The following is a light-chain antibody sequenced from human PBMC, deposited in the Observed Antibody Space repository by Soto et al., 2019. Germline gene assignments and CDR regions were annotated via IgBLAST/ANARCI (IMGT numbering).Light chain of an antibody. CDR2: EVS. V-gene: IGLV2-8*01. CDR1: SSDVGKYDY. J-gene: IGLJ1*01. CDR3: AAWDDSLNGRV. Sequence: QSALTQPPSASGSPGQSVTISCTGTSSDVGKYDYVSWFQHHPGKAPKLIIYEVSKRPSGVPDRFSGSKSGSTASLTVSGLQTEDEADYYCAAWDDSLNGRVFGTGTKLTVL.